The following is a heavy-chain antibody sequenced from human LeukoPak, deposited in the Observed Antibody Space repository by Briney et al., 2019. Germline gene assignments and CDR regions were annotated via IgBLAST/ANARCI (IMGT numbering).Heavy chain of an antibody. CDR3: AREKRGSSSSDY. CDR2: ISSSSSYI. D-gene: IGHD6-6*01. CDR1: GFTFSSYS. J-gene: IGHJ4*02. Sequence: GGSLRLSRAASGFTFSSYSMNWVRQAPGKGLEWVSSISSSSSYIYYAGSVKGRFTISRDNAKNSLYLQMNSLRAEDTAVYYCAREKRGSSSSDYWGQGTLVTVSS. V-gene: IGHV3-21*01.